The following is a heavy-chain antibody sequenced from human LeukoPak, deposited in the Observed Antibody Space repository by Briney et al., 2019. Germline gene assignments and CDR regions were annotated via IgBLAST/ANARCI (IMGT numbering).Heavy chain of an antibody. D-gene: IGHD4-17*01. CDR3: AKGGASVTRYVDY. CDR1: GFTFSSYS. J-gene: IGHJ4*02. Sequence: PGGSLRLSCAASGFTFSSYSMNWVRQAPGKGLEWVSFISSSSSYIYYADSVKGRFTIPRDNSQNTLYLQMNSLRPEDTAVYYCAKGGASVTRYVDYWGRGTLVTVSS. CDR2: ISSSSSYI. V-gene: IGHV3-21*01.